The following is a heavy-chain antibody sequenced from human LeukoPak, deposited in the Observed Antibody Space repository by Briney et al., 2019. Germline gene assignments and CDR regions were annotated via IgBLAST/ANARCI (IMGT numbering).Heavy chain of an antibody. Sequence: QPGGSLRLSCASSGFTFSSYAMSWVRQAPGEGLGWVSAISGSGGSTYYADSVKGRFTISRDNSRNTLYLQMNSLRAEDTAVYYCAKDLYYDSSGYIFDWGQGTLVTVSS. V-gene: IGHV3-23*01. CDR1: GFTFSSYA. CDR2: ISGSGGST. J-gene: IGHJ4*02. D-gene: IGHD3-22*01. CDR3: AKDLYYDSSGYIFD.